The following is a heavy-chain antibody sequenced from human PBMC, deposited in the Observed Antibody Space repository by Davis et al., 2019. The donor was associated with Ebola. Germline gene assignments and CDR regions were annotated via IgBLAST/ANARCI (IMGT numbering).Heavy chain of an antibody. CDR1: GFTFNTYA. V-gene: IGHV3-23*01. CDR2: ISGSGGGT. CDR3: AKGLDFWSGYPI. Sequence: GESLKISCAASGFTFNTYAMNWVRQVPGKGLEWVSEISGSGGGTYYADSVKGRFTISRDNSKNTLYLQMNSLRAEDTAVYYCAKGLDFWSGYPIWGQGTTVTVSS. D-gene: IGHD3-3*01. J-gene: IGHJ6*02.